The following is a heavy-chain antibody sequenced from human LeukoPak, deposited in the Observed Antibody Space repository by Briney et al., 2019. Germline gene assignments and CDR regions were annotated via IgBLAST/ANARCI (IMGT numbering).Heavy chain of an antibody. Sequence: GRSLRLSCAASGFTLSSSPAMHWVRQAPGKGLEWVAAVSADGNSKFFADSVKGRFTISSDIPKNALHLEMNSLRLEDTAVYYCARGTYSSGRCDVFDIWGQGTMVTVCS. D-gene: IGHD6-19*01. V-gene: IGHV3-30-3*01. CDR3: ARGTYSSGRCDVFDI. J-gene: IGHJ3*02. CDR1: GFTLSSSPA. CDR2: VSADGNSK.